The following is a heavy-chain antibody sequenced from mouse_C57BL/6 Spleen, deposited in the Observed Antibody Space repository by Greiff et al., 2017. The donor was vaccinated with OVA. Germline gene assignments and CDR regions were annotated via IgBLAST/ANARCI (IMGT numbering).Heavy chain of an antibody. CDR3: ARGPAYYYGSSPFAY. CDR2: IYPGSGST. V-gene: IGHV1-55*01. Sequence: VQLQQPGAELVKPGASVKMSCKASGYTFTSYWITWVKQRPGQGLEWIGDIYPGSGSTNYNEKFKSKATLTVDKSSSTAYMQLSSLTAEDSAVYYCARGPAYYYGSSPFAYWGQGTLVTVSA. D-gene: IGHD1-1*01. CDR1: GYTFTSYW. J-gene: IGHJ3*01.